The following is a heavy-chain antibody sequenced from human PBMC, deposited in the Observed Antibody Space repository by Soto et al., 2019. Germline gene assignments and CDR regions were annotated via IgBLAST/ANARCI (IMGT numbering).Heavy chain of an antibody. D-gene: IGHD3-3*01. V-gene: IGHV3-30-3*01. CDR3: ARVSRCDFWSAKY. CDR1: GFTFSSYA. CDR2: ISYDGSNK. J-gene: IGHJ4*02. Sequence: GGSLRLSCAASGFTFSSYAMHWVRQAPGKGLEWVAVISYDGSNKYYADSVKGRFTISRDNSKNTLYLQMNSLRAEDTAVYYCARVSRCDFWSAKYWGQGTLVTVSS.